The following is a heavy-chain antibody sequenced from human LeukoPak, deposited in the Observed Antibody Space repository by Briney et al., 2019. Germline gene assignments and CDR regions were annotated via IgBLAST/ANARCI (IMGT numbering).Heavy chain of an antibody. D-gene: IGHD4-17*01. J-gene: IGHJ4*02. CDR1: GGSISSGGYY. CDR3: ARDGGRDYAVDY. Sequence: PSETLSLTCTVSGGSISSGGYYWSWIRQHPGKGLEWIGYIYYTGSTYYNPSFESRVTLSVDTSKNQFSLKLSSVTAADTAVYYCARDGGRDYAVDYWGQGTLVTVSS. CDR2: IYYTGST. V-gene: IGHV4-31*03.